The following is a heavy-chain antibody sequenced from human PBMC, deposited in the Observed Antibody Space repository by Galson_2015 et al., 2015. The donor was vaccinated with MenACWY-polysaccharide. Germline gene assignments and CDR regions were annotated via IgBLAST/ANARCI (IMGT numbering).Heavy chain of an antibody. Sequence: SLRLSCAASGSRFSHSGMHWVRQAPGKGLEWVAVIQYDGSKIIYAESVKGRFTISRDNSKNALFLEMNSLGAEDTAVYYCAREGSRIVFHAFDSWGQGTMVNVSS. CDR3: AREGSRIVFHAFDS. D-gene: IGHD6-13*01. CDR2: IQYDGSKI. CDR1: GSRFSHSG. J-gene: IGHJ3*01. V-gene: IGHV3-33*01.